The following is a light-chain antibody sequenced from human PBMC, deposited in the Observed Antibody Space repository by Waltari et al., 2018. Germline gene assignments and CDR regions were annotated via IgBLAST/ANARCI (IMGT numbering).Light chain of an antibody. J-gene: IGKJ1*01. Sequence: SCRDSQSIGRALIWYQQKPGQAPRLLIYGASTRATGIPDRFSGSGSGTDFSLTISRLEPEDFAVYYCQRNDRLPVTFGQGTKVEIK. CDR3: QRNDRLPVT. CDR1: QSIGRA. V-gene: IGKV3-20*01. CDR2: GAS.